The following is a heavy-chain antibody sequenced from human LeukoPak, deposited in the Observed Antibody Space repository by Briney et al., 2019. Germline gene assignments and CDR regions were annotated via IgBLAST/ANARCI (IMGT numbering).Heavy chain of an antibody. J-gene: IGHJ3*02. V-gene: IGHV4-31*03. CDR3: ARLYDSFRAFDI. CDR2: IYYSGST. D-gene: IGHD2-8*01. Sequence: PSETLSLTCSVSGGSISSGSYYWSWIRQHLGKGLEWIGYIYYSGSTYYNPSLKSRVTISVDTSKNQFSLKLNSVTAADTAVYYCARLYDSFRAFDIWGQGTIITVSS. CDR1: GGSISSGSYY.